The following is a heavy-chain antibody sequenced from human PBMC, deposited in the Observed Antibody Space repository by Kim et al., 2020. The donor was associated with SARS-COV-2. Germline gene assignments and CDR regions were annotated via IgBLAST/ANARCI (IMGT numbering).Heavy chain of an antibody. CDR3: ARLVAAAFDY. J-gene: IGHJ4*02. CDR2: DT. D-gene: IGHD6-13*01. V-gene: IGHV5-51*01. Sequence: DTRYSPSFQGQVTISADKSISTAYLQWSSLKASDTAMYYCARLVAAAFDYWGQGTLVTVSS.